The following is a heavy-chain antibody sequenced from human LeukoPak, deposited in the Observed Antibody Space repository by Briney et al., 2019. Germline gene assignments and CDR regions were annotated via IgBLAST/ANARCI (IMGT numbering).Heavy chain of an antibody. V-gene: IGHV3-23*01. CDR3: ARVVAVAGTVY. CDR2: ISDSDGST. CDR1: GFTFSNCA. J-gene: IGHJ4*02. Sequence: GGSLRLSCAASGFTFSNCAMSWVRQAPGKGLEWVSTISDSDGSTYYADSVKGRFTISRDNSKNTLFLQMNSLRAEDTAVYYCARVVAVAGTVYWGQGTLVTVSS. D-gene: IGHD6-13*01.